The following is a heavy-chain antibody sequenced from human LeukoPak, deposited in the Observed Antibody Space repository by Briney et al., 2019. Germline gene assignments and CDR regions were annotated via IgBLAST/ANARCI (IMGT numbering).Heavy chain of an antibody. V-gene: IGHV3-23*01. CDR2: ISGIGGST. Sequence: PGGSLRLSCAASGFTFSTYAMSWVCQAPGKGLEWVSTISGIGGSTYYADSVKGRFTISRNNSKNTLCLQMNSLRVEDTAVYYCAKSSPRVVVTAARDPSFDYWGQGTLVTVSS. D-gene: IGHD2-21*02. CDR3: AKSSPRVVVTAARDPSFDY. J-gene: IGHJ4*02. CDR1: GFTFSTYA.